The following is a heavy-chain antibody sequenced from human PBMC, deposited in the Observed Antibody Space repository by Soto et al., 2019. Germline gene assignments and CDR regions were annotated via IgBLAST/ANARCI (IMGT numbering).Heavy chain of an antibody. D-gene: IGHD5-12*01. CDR2: IIPIFGTA. J-gene: IGHJ6*02. V-gene: IGHV1-69*06. CDR1: GGTFSSYA. Sequence: SVNVSCKASGGTFSSYAISWVRQAPGQGLEGMGGIIPIFGTANYAQKFQGRVTITADKSTTTANMGMSSLRSEDTAGYYCARGGFEMATIPYDHGKDVWGQGITVTVSS. CDR3: ARGGFEMATIPYDHGKDV.